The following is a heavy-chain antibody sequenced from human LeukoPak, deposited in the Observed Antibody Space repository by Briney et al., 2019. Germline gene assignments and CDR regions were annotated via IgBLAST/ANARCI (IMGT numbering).Heavy chain of an antibody. V-gene: IGHV3-7*01. Sequence: GGSLRLSCAASGFTFSSYWMSWVRQAPGKGLEWVANIKQDGSEKYYVDSVKGRFTISRDNAKNSLYLQMYSLRAEDTAVYYCARDKRSAEEYSPLNYWGQGTLVTVSS. CDR3: ARDKRSAEEYSPLNY. CDR2: IKQDGSEK. CDR1: GFTFSSYW. J-gene: IGHJ4*02. D-gene: IGHD2/OR15-2a*01.